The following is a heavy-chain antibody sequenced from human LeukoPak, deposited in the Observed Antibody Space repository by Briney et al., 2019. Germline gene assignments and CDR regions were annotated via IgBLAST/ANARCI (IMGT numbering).Heavy chain of an antibody. Sequence: GASVKVSCKASGYTFTSYDINWVRQATGQGLEWMGWMNPNSGNTGYAQKFQGRVTITRNTSISTAYMELSSLRSEDTAVYYCARGHLGRLGYYYYMDVWGKGTTVTVSS. V-gene: IGHV1-8*03. J-gene: IGHJ6*03. CDR2: MNPNSGNT. D-gene: IGHD6-6*01. CDR3: ARGHLGRLGYYYYMDV. CDR1: GYTFTSYD.